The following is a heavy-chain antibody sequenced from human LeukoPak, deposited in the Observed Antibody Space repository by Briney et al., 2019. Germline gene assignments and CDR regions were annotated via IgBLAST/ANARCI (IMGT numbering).Heavy chain of an antibody. D-gene: IGHD3-3*01. CDR1: GFTFGTYS. Sequence: GGSLRLSCAASGFTFGTYSMNWVRQAPGKGLEWVSSIGGSSSSIYYADSVKGRFTISRDNTKNSLYLQMNSLRAEDTAVYFCAREELEAFDIWGQGTMVTVSS. J-gene: IGHJ3*02. CDR2: IGGSSSSI. CDR3: AREELEAFDI. V-gene: IGHV3-21*01.